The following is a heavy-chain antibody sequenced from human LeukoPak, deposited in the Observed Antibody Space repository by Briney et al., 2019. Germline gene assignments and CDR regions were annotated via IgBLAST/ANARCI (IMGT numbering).Heavy chain of an antibody. CDR2: ISSSGSTI. J-gene: IGHJ4*02. CDR3: ARDRGSGWYGGYFDY. Sequence: GGSLRLSCAASGFTFNSYEMNWVRQAPGKGLEWVSYISSSGSTIYYADSVKGRFTISRDNAKNSLYLQMNSLRAEDTAVYYCARDRGSGWYGGYFDYWGQGTLVTVSS. V-gene: IGHV3-48*03. D-gene: IGHD6-19*01. CDR1: GFTFNSYE.